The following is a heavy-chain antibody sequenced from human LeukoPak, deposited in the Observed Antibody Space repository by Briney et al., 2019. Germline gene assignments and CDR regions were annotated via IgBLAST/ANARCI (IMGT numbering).Heavy chain of an antibody. J-gene: IGHJ4*02. V-gene: IGHV4-34*01. Sequence: SETLSLTCAVYGGSFSGYYWSWIRQPPGKGLEWIGEINHSGSTNYNPSLKSRVTISVDTSKNQFSLKLSSVTAADTAVYYCARARAGHFDYWGQGTLVTASS. CDR2: INHSGST. CDR1: GGSFSGYY. CDR3: ARARAGHFDY.